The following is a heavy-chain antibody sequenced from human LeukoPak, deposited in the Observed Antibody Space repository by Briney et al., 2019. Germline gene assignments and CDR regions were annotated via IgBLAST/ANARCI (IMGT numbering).Heavy chain of an antibody. Sequence: PSETLSLTCTVSGGSFSSSTYYWGWIRQPPGKGLDWIGIIYYSGSTYYNPSLKSRVTISVNTSKNQFSLKLSSVTAADTAVYYCARDQGTYYDFWSGYRGDYYMDVWGKGTTVTVSS. D-gene: IGHD3-3*01. CDR2: IYYSGST. CDR1: GGSFSSSTYY. V-gene: IGHV4-39*07. J-gene: IGHJ6*03. CDR3: ARDQGTYYDFWSGYRGDYYMDV.